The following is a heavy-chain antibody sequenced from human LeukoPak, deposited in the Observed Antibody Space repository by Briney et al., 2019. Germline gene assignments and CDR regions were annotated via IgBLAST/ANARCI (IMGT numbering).Heavy chain of an antibody. CDR1: GFTFSSYS. J-gene: IGHJ5*02. CDR3: ARDRSVVSFDP. D-gene: IGHD2-15*01. Sequence: GGSLRLSCAASGFTFSSYSMNWVRQAPGKGLEWVSYISSSSSTIYYADSVKGRFTISRDNAKNSLYLQMNSLRSDDTAVYYCARDRSVVSFDPWGQGTLVTVFS. V-gene: IGHV3-48*04. CDR2: ISSSSSTI.